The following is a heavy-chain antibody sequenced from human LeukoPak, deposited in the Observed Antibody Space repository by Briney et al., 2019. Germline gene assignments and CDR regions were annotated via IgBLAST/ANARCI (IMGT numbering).Heavy chain of an antibody. D-gene: IGHD5-18*01. J-gene: IGHJ4*02. CDR2: INWNGGST. CDR1: GFTFDDYG. CDR3: ARDKDSYGYIDY. V-gene: IGHV3-20*01. Sequence: PGGSLSLSCAASGFTFDDYGMSWVRQAPWKGLEWVSGINWNGGSTGYADSVKGRFTISRDNAKNSLYLQMNSLRAEDTALYHCARDKDSYGYIDYWGQGTLVTVSS.